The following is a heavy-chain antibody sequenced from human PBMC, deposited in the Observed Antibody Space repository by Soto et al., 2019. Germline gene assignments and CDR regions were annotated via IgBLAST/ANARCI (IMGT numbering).Heavy chain of an antibody. J-gene: IGHJ6*02. CDR1: GGSFSRYY. Sequence: QVQLQQWGAGLLKPSETLSLTCAIYGGSFSRYYWNWIRQPPGEGLEWIGEINHSGSTTYNPSLKSRVTISVDTARNQFSLKLSSVTAADTAVYYCARGLSITNTFYYYYAMDVWVQGTTVTVSS. CDR3: ARGLSITNTFYYYYAMDV. V-gene: IGHV4-34*01. D-gene: IGHD2-8*01. CDR2: INHSGST.